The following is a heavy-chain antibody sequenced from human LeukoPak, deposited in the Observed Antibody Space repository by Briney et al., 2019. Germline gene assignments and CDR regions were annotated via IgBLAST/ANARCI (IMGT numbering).Heavy chain of an antibody. CDR2: IYYSGST. Sequence: PSETLSLTCTVSGGSISSSSYYWGWIRQPPGKGLEWIGSIYYSGSTNYNPSLKSRVTISEDTSKNQFSLKLSSVTAADTAVYYCARSSYDSSGPHTWGQGTLVTVSS. CDR3: ARSSYDSSGPHT. CDR1: GGSISSSSYY. V-gene: IGHV4-39*07. J-gene: IGHJ5*02. D-gene: IGHD3-22*01.